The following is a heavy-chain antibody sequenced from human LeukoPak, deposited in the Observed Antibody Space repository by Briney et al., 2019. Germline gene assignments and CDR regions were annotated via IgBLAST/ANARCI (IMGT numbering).Heavy chain of an antibody. D-gene: IGHD1-26*01. CDR1: GFTFNNYA. V-gene: IGHV3-23*01. CDR2: LSGSGGST. J-gene: IGHJ4*02. CDR3: AKVDSGSYYYFDY. Sequence: PGGSLRLSCAASGFTFNNYAMSWVRQAPGKGPEWVSTLSGSGGSTYYTDSVKGRFTISRDNFKNTLYLQMNSLRAEDSAVYYCAKVDSGSYYYFDYWGQGTLVTVSS.